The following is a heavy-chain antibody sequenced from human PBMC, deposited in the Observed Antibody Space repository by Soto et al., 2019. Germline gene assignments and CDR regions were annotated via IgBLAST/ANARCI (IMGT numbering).Heavy chain of an antibody. CDR1: GGSIRGSY. CDR3: ATGGGWLQNSNLRGLYFDY. CDR2: ISYTGSA. Sequence: SETLSLTCSVSGGSIRGSYCSWIRQPPEKGLEWIASISYTGSATHNPSLKSRVSVSVDTTENQCSLKLTSVTAADTATYYCATGGGWLQNSNLRGLYFDYWGQGALVTVSS. J-gene: IGHJ4*02. D-gene: IGHD6-19*01. V-gene: IGHV4-59*01.